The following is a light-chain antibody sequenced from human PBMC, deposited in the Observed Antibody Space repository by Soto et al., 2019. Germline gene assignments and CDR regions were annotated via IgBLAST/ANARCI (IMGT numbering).Light chain of an antibody. V-gene: IGKV1-39*01. Sequence: DIQMTQSPSSLSASVGDRVTITCRASQSISSYLNWYQRKPGKAPKLLIYAASTMQSGVPSRFSGSGSGTYFTLTISTLQPDDFATYYCQQSYSTPWTFGQGTKVEI. CDR3: QQSYSTPWT. CDR2: AAS. J-gene: IGKJ1*01. CDR1: QSISSY.